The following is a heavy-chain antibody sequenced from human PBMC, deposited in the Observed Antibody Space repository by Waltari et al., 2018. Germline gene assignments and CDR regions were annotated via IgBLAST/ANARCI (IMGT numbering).Heavy chain of an antibody. V-gene: IGHV1-8*03. CDR1: GYSFRRSD. CDR3: ARGSGDLDI. CDR2: MNTNSGNT. D-gene: IGHD2-21*01. Sequence: QVQLEQSGAEMVKPGASVRVSCKASGYSFRRSDISWVRQAPGQGIEWMGWMNTNSGNTGYAEKVQGRVTITRNTSINTAYMDLSGLRSEDTAVYYCARGSGDLDIWGQGTMVTVSS. J-gene: IGHJ3*02.